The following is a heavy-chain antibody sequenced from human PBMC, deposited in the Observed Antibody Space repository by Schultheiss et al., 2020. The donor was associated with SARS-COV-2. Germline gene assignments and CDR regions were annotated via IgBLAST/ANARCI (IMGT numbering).Heavy chain of an antibody. CDR2: INHSGST. Sequence: SETLSLTCTVSGGSVSSGSYYWSWIRQPPGKGLEWIGEINHSGSTNYNPSLKSRVTISVDTSKNQFSLKLSSVTAADTAVYYCAREYSSSYYYYYYMDVWGKGTAVTVSS. D-gene: IGHD6-6*01. J-gene: IGHJ6*03. CDR3: AREYSSSYYYYYYMDV. V-gene: IGHV4-39*07. CDR1: GGSVSSGSYY.